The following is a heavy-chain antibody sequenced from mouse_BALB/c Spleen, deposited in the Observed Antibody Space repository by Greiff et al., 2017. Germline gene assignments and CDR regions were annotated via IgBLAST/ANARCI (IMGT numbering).Heavy chain of an antibody. CDR3: ARRRADGYFDY. CDR2: ISSGGSYT. V-gene: IGHV5-9-3*01. D-gene: IGHD2-3*01. CDR1: GFTFSSYA. J-gene: IGHJ2*01. Sequence: EVQVVESGGGLVKPGGSLKLSCAASGFTFSSYAMSWVRQTPEKRLEWVATISSGGSYTYYPDSVKGRFTISRDNAKNTLYLQMSSLRSEDTAMYYCARRRADGYFDYWGQGTTLTVSS.